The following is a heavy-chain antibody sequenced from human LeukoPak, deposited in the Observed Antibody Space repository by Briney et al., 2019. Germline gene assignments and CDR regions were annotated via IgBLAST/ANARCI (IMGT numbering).Heavy chain of an antibody. D-gene: IGHD1-20*01. Sequence: SETLSLTCAVYGGSFSGYYWSWIRQPPGKGLEWIGKINHSGSTNYNPSLKSRVTISVDTSKNQFSLKLSSVTAADTAVYYCARGRITGHNYYYYMDVWGKGTTVTVSS. J-gene: IGHJ6*03. CDR3: ARGRITGHNYYYYMDV. V-gene: IGHV4-34*01. CDR1: GGSFSGYY. CDR2: INHSGST.